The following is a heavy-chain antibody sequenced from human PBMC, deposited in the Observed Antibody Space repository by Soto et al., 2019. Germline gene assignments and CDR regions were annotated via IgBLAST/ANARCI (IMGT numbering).Heavy chain of an antibody. V-gene: IGHV1-46*01. CDR2: INPSGGST. J-gene: IGHJ6*02. Sequence: GASVKVSCKASGYTFTSYYMHCVRQAPGQGLEWMGIINPSGGSTSYAQKFQGRVTMTRDTSTSTVYMELSSLRSEDTAVYYCARDRGGYCTNGVCPYYYGMDVWGQGTTVTVSS. CDR3: ARDRGGYCTNGVCPYYYGMDV. D-gene: IGHD2-8*01. CDR1: GYTFTSYY.